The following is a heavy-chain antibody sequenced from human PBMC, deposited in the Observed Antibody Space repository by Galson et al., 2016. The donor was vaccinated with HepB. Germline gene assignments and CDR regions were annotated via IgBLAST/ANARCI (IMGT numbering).Heavy chain of an antibody. Sequence: SVKVSCKASGYSFSNYGLNWVRQAPGQGLEWMGRISDYSGKTNYGQKFRGRVTMTTDTSTRTAYMELRSLRSDDTAVYYCAREGWGSYRDSYYFDYWGQGALVTASS. J-gene: IGHJ4*02. CDR2: ISDYSGKT. CDR3: AREGWGSYRDSYYFDY. V-gene: IGHV1-18*01. D-gene: IGHD3-16*02. CDR1: GYSFSNYG.